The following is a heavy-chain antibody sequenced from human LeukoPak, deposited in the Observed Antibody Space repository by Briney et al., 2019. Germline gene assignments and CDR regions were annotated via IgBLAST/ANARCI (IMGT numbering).Heavy chain of an antibody. J-gene: IGHJ6*02. V-gene: IGHV3-48*01. Sequence: RPGGSLRLSCAASGFTFSSYSMNWVRQAPGKGLEWVSYISSSSSTIYYADSVKGRFTISRDNSKNTLYLQMNSLRAEDTAVYYCAKDLRGYSYGYPPNLYYYGMDVWGQGTTVTVSS. CDR2: ISSSSSTI. D-gene: IGHD5-18*01. CDR1: GFTFSSYS. CDR3: AKDLRGYSYGYPPNLYYYGMDV.